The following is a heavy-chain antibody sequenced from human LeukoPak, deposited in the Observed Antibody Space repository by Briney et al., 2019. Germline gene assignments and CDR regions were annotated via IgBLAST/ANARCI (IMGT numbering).Heavy chain of an antibody. CDR1: GGSVTRDY. CDR2: IYYSGST. CDR3: ARTNWTGGSYYFYYFDY. D-gene: IGHD3-10*01. Sequence: SETLSLTCAVSGGSVTRDYWGWLRQSPGKGLEWIGYIYYSGSTNYNPSLKSRVTISVDTSKNQFSLKLTSVTAADTAVYYCARTNWTGGSYYFYYFDYWGQGTLVTVSS. J-gene: IGHJ4*02. V-gene: IGHV4-59*02.